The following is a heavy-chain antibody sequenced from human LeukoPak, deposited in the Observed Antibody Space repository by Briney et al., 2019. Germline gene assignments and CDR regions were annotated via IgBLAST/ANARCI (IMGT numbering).Heavy chain of an antibody. CDR3: ARPTLGFDAFDI. CDR1: GGSISSSNW. J-gene: IGHJ3*02. Sequence: SETLSLTCAVSGGSISSSNWWSWVRQPPGKGLEWIGEIYHSGSTNYNPSLKSRVTISVDTSKNQFSLKLSSVTAADTAVYYCARPTLGFDAFDIWGQGTMVTVSS. CDR2: IYHSGST. V-gene: IGHV4-4*02.